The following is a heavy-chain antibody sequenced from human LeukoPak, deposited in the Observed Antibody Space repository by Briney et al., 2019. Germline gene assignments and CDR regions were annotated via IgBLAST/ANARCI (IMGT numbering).Heavy chain of an antibody. CDR1: GFTFSSYW. CDR2: IKQDESEK. J-gene: IGHJ3*02. V-gene: IGHV3-7*01. D-gene: IGHD6-19*01. Sequence: GGSLRLSCAASGFTFSSYWMSWVRQAPGKGLEWVANIKQDESEKYYVDSVKGRFTISRDNAKNSLYLQMNSLRAEDTAVYYCARYAGIAVAEGAFDIWGQGTMVTVSS. CDR3: ARYAGIAVAEGAFDI.